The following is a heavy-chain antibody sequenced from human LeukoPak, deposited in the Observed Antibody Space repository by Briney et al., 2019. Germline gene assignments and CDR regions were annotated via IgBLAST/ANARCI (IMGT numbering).Heavy chain of an antibody. D-gene: IGHD2-15*01. CDR2: IIPIFGTA. Sequence: SVKVSCKASGGTFSSYAISWVRQAPGQGLEWMGGIIPIFGTANYAQKFQGRVTITTDESTSTAYMELSSLRSEDTAVYYCARASYCSGGSCPNPYYYYYMDVWGKGTTVSVSS. V-gene: IGHV1-69*05. CDR3: ARASYCSGGSCPNPYYYYYMDV. J-gene: IGHJ6*03. CDR1: GGTFSSYA.